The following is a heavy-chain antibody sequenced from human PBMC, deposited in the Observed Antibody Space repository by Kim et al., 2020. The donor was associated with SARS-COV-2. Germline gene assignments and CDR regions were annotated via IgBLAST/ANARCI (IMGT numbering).Heavy chain of an antibody. Sequence: RVKGRFTISRDDSKNTLDLQMNSLKTEDTAVYYWTTDPAEVFYYYYGMDVWGQGTTVTVSS. CDR3: TTDPAEVFYYYYGMDV. V-gene: IGHV3-15*01. J-gene: IGHJ6*02.